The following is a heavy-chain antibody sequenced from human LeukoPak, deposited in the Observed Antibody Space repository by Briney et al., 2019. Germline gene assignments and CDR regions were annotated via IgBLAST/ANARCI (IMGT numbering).Heavy chain of an antibody. Sequence: KSSETLSLTCTVSGGSISSYYWSWIRQPPGKGLEWIGYIYYSGSTNYNPSLKSRVTISVDTSKNQFSLKLSSVTAADTAVYYCASLSLEWLYPDYWGQGTLVTVSS. CDR1: GGSISSYY. CDR3: ASLSLEWLYPDY. V-gene: IGHV4-59*01. J-gene: IGHJ4*02. CDR2: IYYSGST. D-gene: IGHD3-3*01.